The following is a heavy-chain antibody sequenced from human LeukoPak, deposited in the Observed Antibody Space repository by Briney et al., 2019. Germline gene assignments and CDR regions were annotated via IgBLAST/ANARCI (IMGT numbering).Heavy chain of an antibody. V-gene: IGHV4-4*07. CDR2: VYPIGST. Sequence: SETLSLTCTVSGGSISSYYWSWIRQPAGKGLEWIGRVYPIGSTKYNPSLKSRVTISVDNSKNQFSLKLSSVTAADTAVYYCARGRGSGSSLNWFDPWGQGTLVTVSS. D-gene: IGHD3-10*01. CDR3: ARGRGSGSSLNWFDP. CDR1: GGSISSYY. J-gene: IGHJ5*02.